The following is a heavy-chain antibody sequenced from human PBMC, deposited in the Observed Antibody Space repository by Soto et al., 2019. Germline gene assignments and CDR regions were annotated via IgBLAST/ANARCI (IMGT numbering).Heavy chain of an antibody. CDR2: IYPGASDT. CDR1: EYSFASYG. CDR3: ARQVEDGYSFGYHY. D-gene: IGHD5-18*01. Sequence: ESRNISCKGSEYSFASYGIGWWRQLAGKGLEWMGIIYPGASDTRYSPSFQGKVTISADNSISTAYLQWSSLKASDTAIYYCARQVEDGYSFGYHYWGQGTPVTVSS. V-gene: IGHV5-51*01. J-gene: IGHJ4*02.